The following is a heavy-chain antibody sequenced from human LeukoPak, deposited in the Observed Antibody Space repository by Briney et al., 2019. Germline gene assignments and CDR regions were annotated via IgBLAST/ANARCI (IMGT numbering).Heavy chain of an antibody. D-gene: IGHD3-3*01. CDR3: ARMGRYDFWSGYQGNWFDP. CDR2: IVSNDEK. Sequence: PGPTLMHPKETLTLTCTVSGFSRRNGRMGVRWIRQPPEKALEWLADIVSNDEKSYSTSLKSRLTISKDTSKSQVVLTMTNMDPVDTATYYCARMGRYDFWSGYQGNWFDPWGQGTLVTVSS. J-gene: IGHJ5*02. V-gene: IGHV2-26*01. CDR1: GFSRRNGRMG.